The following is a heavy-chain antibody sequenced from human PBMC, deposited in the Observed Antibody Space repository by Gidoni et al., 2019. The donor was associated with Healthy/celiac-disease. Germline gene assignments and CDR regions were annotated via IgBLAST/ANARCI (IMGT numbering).Heavy chain of an antibody. Sequence: EVQLLESGGGLVQPGGSLRLSCAASGFTFSSYAMSWVRQAPGKGLEWVSAISGSGGSTYYADSVKGRFTISRDNSKNTLYLQMNSLRAEDTAVYYCAKVPGIRWLQTQTGAFDIWGQGTMVTVSS. J-gene: IGHJ3*02. CDR3: AKVPGIRWLQTQTGAFDI. CDR2: ISGSGGST. D-gene: IGHD5-12*01. V-gene: IGHV3-23*01. CDR1: GFTFSSYA.